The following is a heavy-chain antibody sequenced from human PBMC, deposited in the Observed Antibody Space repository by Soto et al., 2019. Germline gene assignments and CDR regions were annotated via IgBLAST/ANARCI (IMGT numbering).Heavy chain of an antibody. CDR3: AIANVNRIRGEPTAN. CDR2: ITGSGGST. J-gene: IGHJ4*02. V-gene: IGHV3-23*01. D-gene: IGHD3-10*01. CDR1: GIIFSAFA. Sequence: GGSLRLSCTASGIIFSAFAMSWVRQAPGKGLEWVSGITGSGGSTNYADSVKGRFTVSRDNSKDTLYLQMKSLRVEDTAKYYCAIANVNRIRGEPTANWGQGTLVTVSS.